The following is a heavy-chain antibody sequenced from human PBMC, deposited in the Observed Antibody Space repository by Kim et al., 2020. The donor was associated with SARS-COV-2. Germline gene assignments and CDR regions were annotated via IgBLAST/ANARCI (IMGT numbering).Heavy chain of an antibody. CDR3: AISCTSCSWPRFVY. V-gene: IGHV6-1*01. CDR1: GDSVSSNSAA. D-gene: IGHD2-2*01. CDR2: TYYRSKWYN. Sequence: SQTLSLTCAISGDSVSSNSAAWNWIRQSPSRGLEWLGRTYYRSKWYNDYAVSVKSRITINPDTSKNQFSLQLNSVTPEDTAVYYCAISCTSCSWPRFVYWGQGTLVTVSS. J-gene: IGHJ4*02.